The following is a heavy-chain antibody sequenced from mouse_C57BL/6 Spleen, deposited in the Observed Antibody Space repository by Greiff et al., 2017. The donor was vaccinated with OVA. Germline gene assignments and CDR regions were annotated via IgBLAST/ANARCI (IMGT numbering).Heavy chain of an antibody. V-gene: IGHV5-4*01. Sequence: EVKLMESGGGLVKPGGSLKLSCAASGFTFSSYAMSWVRQTPEKRLEWVATISDGGSYTYYPDNVKGRFTISRDNAKNNLYLQMSHLKSEDTAMYYCARDDDYWGQGTTLTVSS. CDR1: GFTFSSYA. CDR3: ARDDDY. J-gene: IGHJ2*01. CDR2: ISDGGSYT.